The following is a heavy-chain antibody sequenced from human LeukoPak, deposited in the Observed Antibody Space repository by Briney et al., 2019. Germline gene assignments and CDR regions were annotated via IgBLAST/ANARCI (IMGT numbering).Heavy chain of an antibody. Sequence: GRSLRPACAVSGITLSNYAMSCVSQAPGKWMECVAGISGSGAGRKYAASVKGRFTISSDNAKDTLYLKMNNLRADDTAVYFCARRGVVIRVILVGFHKEAYYFDSWGQGALVTVSS. J-gene: IGHJ4*02. D-gene: IGHD3-22*01. CDR3: ARRGVVIRVILVGFHKEAYYFDS. V-gene: IGHV3-23*01. CDR1: GITLSNYA. CDR2: ISGSGAGR.